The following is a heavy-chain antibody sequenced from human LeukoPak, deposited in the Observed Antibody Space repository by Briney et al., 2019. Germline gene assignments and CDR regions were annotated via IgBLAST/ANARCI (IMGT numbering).Heavy chain of an antibody. Sequence: PSHTLSLTCTVPGDSINSVNSDWTWIRLPPGKGLEWLGSVYDSWNDYYNPSLESRITMSVDTSKNQYSLELSSVIAADTAVYYCASYFVGNGGRGYWGQGALVTVSS. CDR3: ASYFVGNGGRGY. J-gene: IGHJ4*02. CDR2: VYDSWND. D-gene: IGHD3-10*02. V-gene: IGHV4-30-4*01. CDR1: GDSINSVNSD.